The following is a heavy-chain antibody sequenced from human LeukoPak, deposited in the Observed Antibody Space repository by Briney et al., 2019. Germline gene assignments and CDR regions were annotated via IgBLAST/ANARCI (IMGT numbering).Heavy chain of an antibody. CDR2: ISGSGGST. D-gene: IGHD6-19*01. Sequence: GGSLRLSSAASGFTFNSYAIYWVRQAPGKGLEWVSGISGSGGSTYHADSVKDRFSISRDNSRNTVFLQMHSLRAEDTALYYCAKTTAGYSSGRYPGWPIDYWGQGTLVTVSS. V-gene: IGHV3-23*01. J-gene: IGHJ4*02. CDR1: GFTFNSYA. CDR3: AKTTAGYSSGRYPGWPIDY.